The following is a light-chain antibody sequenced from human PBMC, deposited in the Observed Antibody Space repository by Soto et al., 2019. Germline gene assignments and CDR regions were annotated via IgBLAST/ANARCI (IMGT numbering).Light chain of an antibody. CDR2: GAS. CDR1: QSGSSNY. V-gene: IGKV3-20*01. Sequence: EIGLTQSPGTLSLSPGERATLSCRARQSGSSNYLAWYQQKPGQAPRLLIFGASTRATGIPDRFSGSGSGTDFTLTISRLEPEDFAVYYCQQYGSSPPYTFGQATKLEIK. CDR3: QQYGSSPPYT. J-gene: IGKJ2*01.